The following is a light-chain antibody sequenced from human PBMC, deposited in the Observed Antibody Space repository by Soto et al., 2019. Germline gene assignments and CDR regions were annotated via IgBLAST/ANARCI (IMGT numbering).Light chain of an antibody. CDR1: QSISTY. CDR2: GAY. CDR3: QQSFGAPRT. Sequence: DIQMTQSPSSLSASLGDRVTVTCRASQSISTYVNWFQQRPGKAPKLLIYGAYTLQDGVPSRFSGSGSATEFTLTISSLQPEDFATYYCQQSFGAPRTFGQGTRVDIK. J-gene: IGKJ1*01. V-gene: IGKV1-39*01.